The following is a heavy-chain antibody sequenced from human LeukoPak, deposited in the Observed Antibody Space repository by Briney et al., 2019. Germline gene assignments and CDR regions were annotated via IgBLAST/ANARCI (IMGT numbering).Heavy chain of an antibody. CDR1: GYTFTSYY. D-gene: IGHD5-12*01. Sequence: ASVKVSCKASGYTFTSYYMHWVRQAPGQGLEWMGIINPSGGSTSYAQKFQGRVTITADESTSTAYMELSSLRSEDTAVYYCASSGSGYAFYFYYYMDVWGKGTTVTISS. CDR3: ASSGSGYAFYFYYYMDV. CDR2: INPSGGST. V-gene: IGHV1-46*01. J-gene: IGHJ6*03.